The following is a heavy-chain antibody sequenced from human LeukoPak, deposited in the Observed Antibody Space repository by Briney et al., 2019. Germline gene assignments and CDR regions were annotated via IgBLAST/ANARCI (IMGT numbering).Heavy chain of an antibody. V-gene: IGHV4-38-2*01. D-gene: IGHD2-15*01. Sequence: SETLSLTCAVSGYSISSGYYWGWIRQPPGKGLEWIGSIYHSGSTCYNPSLKSRVTISVDTSKNQFSLKLSSVTAADTAVYYCARGLVVVAATRWFDPWGQGTLVTVSS. CDR3: ARGLVVVAATRWFDP. J-gene: IGHJ5*02. CDR2: IYHSGST. CDR1: GYSISSGYY.